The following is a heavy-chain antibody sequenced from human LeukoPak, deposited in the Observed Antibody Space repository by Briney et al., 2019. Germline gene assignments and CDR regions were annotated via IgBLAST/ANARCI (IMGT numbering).Heavy chain of an antibody. Sequence: WASVNVSCKASGYIFTDYYMHWVRQAPGQGLEWMGWFNPASGGTKYAQKFQGRVTMTRDTSINKAYMELSSMGLDDTDVYYCERGLYYGGNQRAHDAFDIWGQGALVTVSS. CDR2: FNPASGGT. J-gene: IGHJ3*02. D-gene: IGHD4-23*01. CDR3: ERGLYYGGNQRAHDAFDI. CDR1: GYIFTDYY. V-gene: IGHV1-2*02.